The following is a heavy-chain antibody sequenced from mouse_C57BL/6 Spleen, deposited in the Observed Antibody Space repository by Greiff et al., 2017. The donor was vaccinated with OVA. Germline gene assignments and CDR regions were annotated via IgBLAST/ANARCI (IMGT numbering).Heavy chain of an antibody. CDR1: GFSLTSYG. D-gene: IGHD1-1*01. J-gene: IGHJ4*01. V-gene: IGHV2-5*01. CDR3: AKNDYGSSYYAMDY. CDR2: IWRGGGT. Sequence: QVQLQQSGPGLVQPSQSLSITCTVSGFSLTSYGVHWVRQSPGKGLEWLGVIWRGGGTDYHAAFLSGLSITKDNSKSQFCFKMNSLQAHDTAIYYCAKNDYGSSYYAMDYWGQGTSVTVSS.